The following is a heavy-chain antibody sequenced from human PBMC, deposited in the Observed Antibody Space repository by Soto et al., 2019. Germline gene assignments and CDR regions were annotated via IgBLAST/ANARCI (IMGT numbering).Heavy chain of an antibody. CDR3: AKAGGAAGTVDYFDY. Sequence: PGGSLRLSCAASGFTFNNYAINWVRQSPGKGLEWVSVISGSAGSTYYADSVKGRFTITRDNSKNTLYLQMSSLRAEDTAVYYCAKAGGAAGTVDYFDYWGQGTLVTAPQ. V-gene: IGHV3-23*01. D-gene: IGHD6-13*01. J-gene: IGHJ4*02. CDR2: ISGSAGST. CDR1: GFTFNNYA.